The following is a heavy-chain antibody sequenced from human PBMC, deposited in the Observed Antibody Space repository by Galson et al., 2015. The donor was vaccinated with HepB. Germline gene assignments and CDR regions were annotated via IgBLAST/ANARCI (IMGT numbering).Heavy chain of an antibody. CDR1: GFTFSDYA. Sequence: SLRLSCAASGFTFSDYAMSWVRQAPGKGLEWVSAITGSGRGTLYEDSVKGRFTISRDNSKNPLYLQMNSLRVEDTAIYFCAKDGMWFGESGFDSWGQGTLVTVSS. CDR2: ITGSGRGT. V-gene: IGHV3-23*01. J-gene: IGHJ4*02. D-gene: IGHD3-10*01. CDR3: AKDGMWFGESGFDS.